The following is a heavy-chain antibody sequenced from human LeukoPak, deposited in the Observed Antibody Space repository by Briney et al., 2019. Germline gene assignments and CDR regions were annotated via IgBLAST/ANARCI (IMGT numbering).Heavy chain of an antibody. CDR1: GVSISGSSYY. CDR2: IYYSGST. Sequence: SETLSLTCTVSGVSISGSSYYWGWLRQPPGKGLEWIGSIYYSGSTYYNPSLKSRVTISVDTSKNQFSLKLSSVTAADTAVYYCARHRYSSTWVFDYWGQGTLVTVSS. V-gene: IGHV4-39*01. CDR3: ARHRYSSTWVFDY. D-gene: IGHD6-13*01. J-gene: IGHJ4*02.